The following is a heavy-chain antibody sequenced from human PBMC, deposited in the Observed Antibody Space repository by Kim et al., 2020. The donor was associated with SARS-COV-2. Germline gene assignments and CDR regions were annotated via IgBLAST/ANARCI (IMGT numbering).Heavy chain of an antibody. CDR2: ISYDGSNK. J-gene: IGHJ6*02. Sequence: GGSLRLSCAASGFTFSSYAMHWVRQAPGKGLEWMAVISYDGSNKYYADSVKGRFTISRDNSKNTLYLQMNSLRAEDKAVYYCSRTSYGNSYYGMDFWGQG. V-gene: IGHV3-30-3*01. D-gene: IGHD4-17*01. CDR3: SRTSYGNSYYGMDF. CDR1: GFTFSSYA.